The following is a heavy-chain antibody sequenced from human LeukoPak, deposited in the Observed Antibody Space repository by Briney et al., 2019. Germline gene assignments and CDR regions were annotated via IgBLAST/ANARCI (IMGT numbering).Heavy chain of an antibody. CDR3: ARPTLQTLGA. V-gene: IGHV1-2*02. Sequence: ASVKVSCKASGYTFTDYYIHWLRQAPGHGLEWMGWINSKSGDTNYAQKFHGRVTLTRDTSINTVYMEVNSLTSDDTAVYYCARPTLQTLGAWGQGTLVTVSS. J-gene: IGHJ5*02. CDR2: INSKSGDT. CDR1: GYTFTDYY. D-gene: IGHD3-10*01.